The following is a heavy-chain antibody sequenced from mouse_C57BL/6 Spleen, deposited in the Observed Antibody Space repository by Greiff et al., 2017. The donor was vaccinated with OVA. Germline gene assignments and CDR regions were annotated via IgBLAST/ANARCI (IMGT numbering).Heavy chain of an antibody. CDR3: ARGDYYGSSPWFAY. CDR1: GYTLPSYG. J-gene: IGHJ3*01. CDR2: IVPSDSYT. V-gene: IGHV1-59*01. Sequence: QVQLQQPGAELVRPGTSVKLSCKASGYTLPSYGMHWVKQRPGQGLEWMGVIVPSDSYTNYNQKFKGKATLTVDTSASTAYMQLSSLTSEDSAVYYCARGDYYGSSPWFAYWGQGTLVTVSA. D-gene: IGHD1-1*01.